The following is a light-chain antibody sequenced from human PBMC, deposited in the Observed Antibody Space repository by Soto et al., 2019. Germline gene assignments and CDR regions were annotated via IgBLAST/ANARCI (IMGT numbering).Light chain of an antibody. J-gene: IGKJ5*01. CDR3: QQYDSFPLT. V-gene: IGKV1-33*01. Sequence: DIQMTQSPPSLSVSVGDRVTITCQASQDISNYLHWFQQKPGKAPQLLIFDVSNLQTGVPSRFSGGGSGTDFALTISSLEPEDIATYYCQQYDSFPLTFGQGTRLEIK. CDR1: QDISNY. CDR2: DVS.